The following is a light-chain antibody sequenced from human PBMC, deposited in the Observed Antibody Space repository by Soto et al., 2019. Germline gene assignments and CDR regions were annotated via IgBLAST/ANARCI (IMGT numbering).Light chain of an antibody. CDR1: KSISSN. CDR2: RAS. Sequence: EIVMPQSPATLSVSPGERATLSCRASKSISSNLAWYQQKLGQAPRLLIYRASTRATGIPARFSGSGSGTEFTLTISSLQSEDFALYYCHQYENWPQTFGQGTKVEI. J-gene: IGKJ1*01. V-gene: IGKV3-15*01. CDR3: HQYENWPQT.